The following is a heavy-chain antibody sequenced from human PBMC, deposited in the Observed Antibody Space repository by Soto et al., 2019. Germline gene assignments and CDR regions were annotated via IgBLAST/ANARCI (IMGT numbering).Heavy chain of an antibody. V-gene: IGHV4-34*01. CDR1: GGSFSGCY. CDR3: ARVDDY. CDR2: INHSAST. J-gene: IGHJ4*02. Sequence: QVQLQQWGAGLLKPSETLSLTCAVYGGSFSGCYGSWIGQPPGMGLEWNVKINHSASTTYKPSLKSRVTLSVDTSKNQFSLKLSSVTAPDTAVYYCARVDDYWGQGTLVTVSS.